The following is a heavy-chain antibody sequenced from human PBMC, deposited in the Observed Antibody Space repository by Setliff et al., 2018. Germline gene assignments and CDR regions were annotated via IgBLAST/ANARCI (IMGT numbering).Heavy chain of an antibody. CDR2: INTITGNP. CDR1: GYTFSSYA. Sequence: ASVKVSCKASGYTFSSYAMNWVRQAPGQGLEWMGRINTITGNPTYAQGFIGRFVFSLDTSVSTAYLQISSLKPEDTAVYYCARDLGYCSRTSCHGDWFDPWGQGTLVTVSS. V-gene: IGHV7-4-1*02. CDR3: ARDLGYCSRTSCHGDWFDP. D-gene: IGHD2-2*01. J-gene: IGHJ5*02.